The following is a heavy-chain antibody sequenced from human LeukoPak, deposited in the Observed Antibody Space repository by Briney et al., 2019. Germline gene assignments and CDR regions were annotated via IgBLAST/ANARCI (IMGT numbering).Heavy chain of an antibody. CDR3: ARYDTRDARFEHNCYYYYMDV. CDR2: VSSSSSTI. D-gene: IGHD3-22*01. J-gene: IGHJ6*03. V-gene: IGHV3-48*04. Sequence: GGSLRLSCAASGFSFSSYAMNWVRQAPQTGLEWISYVSSSSSTIYYADSVKGRFTISRDNAGNSLYLQMNSLRTEDTAIYYCARYDTRDARFEHNCYYYYMDVWGKGTTVTVSS. CDR1: GFSFSSYA.